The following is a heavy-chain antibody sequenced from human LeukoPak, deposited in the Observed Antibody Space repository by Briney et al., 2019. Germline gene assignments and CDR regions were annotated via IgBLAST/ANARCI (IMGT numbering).Heavy chain of an antibody. V-gene: IGHV3-48*01. CDR2: ISSSSSTI. D-gene: IGHD2-21*01. CDR1: GFTFSIYS. Sequence: GGSLRLSCAASGFTFSIYSMSWVRQAPGKGLEWVSYISSSSSTISYADSVKGRFTISRDNAENPLYLQMNSLRAEDTAVYYCTYDHFDSWGQGTLVTVSS. J-gene: IGHJ4*02. CDR3: TYDHFDS.